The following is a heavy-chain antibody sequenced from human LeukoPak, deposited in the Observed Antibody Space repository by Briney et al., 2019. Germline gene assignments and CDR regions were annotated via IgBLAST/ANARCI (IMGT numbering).Heavy chain of an antibody. CDR1: GGSISSRSYY. CDR2: IYYSGST. J-gene: IGHJ4*02. CDR3: ARDGGDYGDYKGLDY. V-gene: IGHV4-39*07. Sequence: SETLSLTCTVSGGSISSRSYYWGWIRQPPGKGLEWIGSIYYSGSTYYNPSLKSRVTISVDTSKNQFSLKLSSVTAADTAVYYCARDGGDYGDYKGLDYWGQGTLVTVSS. D-gene: IGHD4-17*01.